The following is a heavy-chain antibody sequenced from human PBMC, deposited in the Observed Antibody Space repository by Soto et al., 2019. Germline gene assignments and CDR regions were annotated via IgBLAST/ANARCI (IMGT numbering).Heavy chain of an antibody. CDR2: IKQEGSEK. V-gene: IGHV3-7*01. D-gene: IGHD3-9*01. CDR1: GFTFSNSW. CDR3: AREEGRTHYDILTGYYRTFYFDY. Sequence: GGSLRLSCVASGFTFSNSWMSWVRQAPGKGLEWVANIKQEGSEKYYVDSVKGRFTISRDNAKNSLYLQIDSLRAEDTAVYYCAREEGRTHYDILTGYYRTFYFDYWGQGTLVTVSS. J-gene: IGHJ4*02.